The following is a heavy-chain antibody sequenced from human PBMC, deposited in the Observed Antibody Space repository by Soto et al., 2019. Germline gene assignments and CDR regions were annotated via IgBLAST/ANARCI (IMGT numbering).Heavy chain of an antibody. CDR1: GFTFSSYA. J-gene: IGHJ6*02. D-gene: IGHD2-8*01. V-gene: IGHV3-30-3*01. CDR2: ISYDGSNK. Sequence: PGGSLRLSCAASGFTFSSYAMHWVRQAPGKGLEWVAVISYDGSNKYYADSVKGRFTISRDNSKNTLYLQMNSLRAEDTAVYYCARDVYCTNGVCYPTWDHYYYGMDVWRQGTTVTVSS. CDR3: ARDVYCTNGVCYPTWDHYYYGMDV.